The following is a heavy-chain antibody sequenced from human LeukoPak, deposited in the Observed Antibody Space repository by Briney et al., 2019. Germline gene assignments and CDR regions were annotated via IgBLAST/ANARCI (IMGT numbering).Heavy chain of an antibody. CDR2: INSDESST. D-gene: IGHD3-3*01. J-gene: IGHJ4*01. CDR1: GFTFSSYW. V-gene: IGHV3-74*01. CDR3: ARDGAYSTIFY. Sequence: PGGSLRLSCAASGFTFSSYWMYWVRHAPGKGLVWVSRINSDESSTSYADSVKGRFTISRDNAKNTLYLQMNSLRAEDTAVYYCARDGAYSTIFYWGQGTLVTVSS.